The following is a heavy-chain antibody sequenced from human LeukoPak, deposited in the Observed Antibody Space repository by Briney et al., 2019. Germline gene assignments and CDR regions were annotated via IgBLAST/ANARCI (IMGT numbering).Heavy chain of an antibody. V-gene: IGHV5-51*01. CDR2: IYPVDSDT. Sequence: GESLKISCKGSGYNFINYWIGWVRQMPGKGLEWMGIIYPVDSDTRYSPSFQGQVTISADKSISTAYLQWSSLKASDTAMYYCARRGYCSGGSCYLTPDYWGQGTLVTVSS. CDR1: GYNFINYW. D-gene: IGHD2-15*01. J-gene: IGHJ4*02. CDR3: ARRGYCSGGSCYLTPDY.